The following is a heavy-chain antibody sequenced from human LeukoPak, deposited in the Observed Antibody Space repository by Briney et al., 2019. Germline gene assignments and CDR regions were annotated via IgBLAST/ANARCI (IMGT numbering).Heavy chain of an antibody. V-gene: IGHV1-8*01. CDR1: GYTFTNYD. CDR3: AISKGWYRFDY. D-gene: IGHD6-19*01. Sequence: EASVTVSCKASGYTFTNYDFNWVRQAPGQGLEWLGWMRPNTGDTHSALKFQGRVTMTRDTSITTAYMELSSLASDDTAVYFCAISKGWYRFDYWGQGTKVTVSS. J-gene: IGHJ4*02. CDR2: MRPNTGDT.